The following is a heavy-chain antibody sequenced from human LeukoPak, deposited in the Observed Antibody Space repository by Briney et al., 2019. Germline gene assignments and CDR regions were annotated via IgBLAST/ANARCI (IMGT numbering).Heavy chain of an antibody. CDR3: ARARREYYYYYYYMDV. CDR1: GYTFTSYD. Sequence: ASVKVSCKASGYTFTSYDISWVRQAPGQGLEWMGWINANSGNTDYAQKFQGRVTMTTDTSTSTAYMEISSVRSKDTAVYYCARARREYYYYYYYMDVWGKGTTVTVSS. D-gene: IGHD3-10*01. CDR2: INANSGNT. J-gene: IGHJ6*03. V-gene: IGHV1-18*01.